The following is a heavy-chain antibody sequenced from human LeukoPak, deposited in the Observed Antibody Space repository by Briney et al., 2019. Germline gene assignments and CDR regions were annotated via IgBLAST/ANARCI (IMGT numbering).Heavy chain of an antibody. CDR3: ARPKTDYFDY. V-gene: IGHV4-59*05. CDR2: IYYSGST. J-gene: IGHJ4*02. Sequence: SETLSLTCTVSGGSISKYYWTWIRQPPGKGLEWIGSIYYSGSTYYNPSLKSRVTISVDTSKNQFSLKLSSVTAADTAVYYCARPKTDYFDYWGQGTLVTVSS. CDR1: GGSISKYY.